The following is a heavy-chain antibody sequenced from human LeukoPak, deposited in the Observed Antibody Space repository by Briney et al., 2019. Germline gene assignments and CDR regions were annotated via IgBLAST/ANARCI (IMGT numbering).Heavy chain of an antibody. V-gene: IGHV3-23*01. J-gene: IGHJ5*02. CDR3: IVFGDSNH. CDR2: THSSGGT. Sequence: GGSLRLSCAASGFSSGRHWMNWVRQAPGKGLEWVSATHSSGGTYYADSVKGRFTISRDTSKNTLYLQINSLSVEDTAVYYCIVFGDSNHWGQGTLVTVSS. CDR1: GFSSGRHW. D-gene: IGHD4-17*01.